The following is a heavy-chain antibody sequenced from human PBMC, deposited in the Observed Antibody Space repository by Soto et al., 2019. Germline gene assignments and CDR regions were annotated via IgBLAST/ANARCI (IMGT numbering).Heavy chain of an antibody. D-gene: IGHD7-27*01. J-gene: IGHJ6*02. V-gene: IGHV3-30-3*01. CDR3: ARGKLGYYYYGMDV. Sequence: PGEPLKISCAASGFTFSSYAMHWVRQAPGKGLEWVAVISYDGSNKYYADSVKGRFTISRDNPKNTLYLQMNSLRAEDTAVYYCARGKLGYYYYGMDVWGQGTTVTVSS. CDR2: ISYDGSNK. CDR1: GFTFSSYA.